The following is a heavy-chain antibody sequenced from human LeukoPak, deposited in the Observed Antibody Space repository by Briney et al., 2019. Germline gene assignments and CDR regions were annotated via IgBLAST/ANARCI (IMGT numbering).Heavy chain of an antibody. CDR3: ARAKSPAGPSARRYYYYMDV. D-gene: IGHD2-2*01. J-gene: IGHJ6*03. CDR1: GFTFSSYG. Sequence: GGSLRLSCAASGFTFSSYGMSWVRQAPGKGLEWVSAISGSGGSTYYADSVKGRFTISRDNSKNTLYLQMNSLRAEDTAVYYCARAKSPAGPSARRYYYYMDVWGKGTTVTISS. CDR2: ISGSGGST. V-gene: IGHV3-23*01.